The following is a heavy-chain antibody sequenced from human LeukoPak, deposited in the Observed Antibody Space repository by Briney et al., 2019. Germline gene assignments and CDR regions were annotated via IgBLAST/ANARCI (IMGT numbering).Heavy chain of an antibody. J-gene: IGHJ4*02. CDR1: GLTFSNYA. V-gene: IGHV3-23*01. D-gene: IGHD1-26*01. CDR3: AKKWGVGTTTLDYFDY. CDR2: ISGSGGST. Sequence: GGSLRLSCAASGLTFSNYAMSWVRQAPGKGLEWVSGISGSGGSTYYADSVKGRFTISRDNSKNTLYLQMNSLTDEDTAVYYCAKKWGVGTTTLDYFDYWGQGTLVTVSS.